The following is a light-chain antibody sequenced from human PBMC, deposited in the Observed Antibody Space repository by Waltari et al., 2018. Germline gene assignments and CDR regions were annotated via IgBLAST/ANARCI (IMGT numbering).Light chain of an antibody. CDR3: CSYAGFSTVV. V-gene: IGLV2-23*02. J-gene: IGLJ2*01. CDR1: SSDIGSYNL. Sequence: QSALTQPASVSGSPGQSITISCTGTSSDIGSYNLVPWYQQHPGKAPKLMIYGVTKRPPGISSRCSGSKSGITASLKISGLQAEDEADYYCCSYAGFSTVVFGGGTKLTVL. CDR2: GVT.